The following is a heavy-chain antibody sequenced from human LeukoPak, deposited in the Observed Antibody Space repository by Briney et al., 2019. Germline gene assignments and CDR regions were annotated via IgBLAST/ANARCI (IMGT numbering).Heavy chain of an antibody. CDR1: GGTFSSYA. CDR2: IIPILGIA. V-gene: IGHV1-69*04. Sequence: GASVKVSCKASGGTFSSYAISWVRQAPGQGLEWMGRIIPILGIANYAQKFQGRVTITADKSTSTAYMELSSLRSEDTAVYYCAREYGDGYWYFDLWGRGTLVSVSS. J-gene: IGHJ2*01. CDR3: AREYGDGYWYFDL. D-gene: IGHD4-17*01.